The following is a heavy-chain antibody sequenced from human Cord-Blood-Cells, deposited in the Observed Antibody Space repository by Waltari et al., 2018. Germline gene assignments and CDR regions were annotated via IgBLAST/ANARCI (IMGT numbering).Heavy chain of an antibody. J-gene: IGHJ4*02. D-gene: IGHD3-16*02. Sequence: EVQLVQSGAEVKKPGESLKISCKGSGYSFTSYWIGWVRQMPGNGLGWMGIIYLGDYDTRYSPSFHVQVPISAYKAITTAYLEGSSLKASATAMYYCASLGYYYVWVSYRYTGLIDYWFQRTLVTVSS. V-gene: IGHV5-51*01. CDR1: GYSFTSYW. CDR2: IYLGDYDT. CDR3: ASLGYYYVWVSYRYTGLIDY.